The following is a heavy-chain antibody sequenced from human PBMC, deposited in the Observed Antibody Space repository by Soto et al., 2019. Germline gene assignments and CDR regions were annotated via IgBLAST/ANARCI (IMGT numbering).Heavy chain of an antibody. J-gene: IGHJ6*02. CDR1: GYTFTSYG. CDR2: INPNSGGT. CDR3: ARSLLDEYSSSWRSAYYGMDV. Sequence: ASVKVSCXASGYTFTSYGISWVRQSPGQGLEWMGWINPNSGGTNNAQKFQGRVTMTRDTSTSTVYMELSALISDDTAVYFCARSLLDEYSSSWRSAYYGMDVWGQGTTVTVSS. D-gene: IGHD2-2*01. V-gene: IGHV1-2*02.